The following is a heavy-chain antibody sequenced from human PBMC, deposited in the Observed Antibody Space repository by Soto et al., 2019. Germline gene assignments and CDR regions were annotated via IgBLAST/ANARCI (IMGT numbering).Heavy chain of an antibody. D-gene: IGHD3-3*01. J-gene: IGHJ4*02. Sequence: PSQTLSLTCAISGDSVSSNSATWNWIRQSPSRGLEWLGRTYYRSTWYNDYAVSMRSRITINPDTSKNQLSLQLNSVTPEDTAVYYCTRDPECRFYFDSWGQGPMVTVYS. V-gene: IGHV6-1*01. CDR2: TYYRSTWYN. CDR3: TRDPECRFYFDS. CDR1: GDSVSSNSAT.